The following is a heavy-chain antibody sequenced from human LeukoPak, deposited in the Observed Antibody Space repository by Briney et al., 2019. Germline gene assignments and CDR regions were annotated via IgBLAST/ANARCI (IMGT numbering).Heavy chain of an antibody. Sequence: SETLSLTCTVSGGSISSGDYYWSWIRQPPGKGLEWIGYIYYSGSTYYNPSLKSRVTISVDTSKNRFSLKLSSVTAADTAVYYCATHSSGYDSGDDAFDIWGQGTMVTVSS. V-gene: IGHV4-30-4*08. J-gene: IGHJ3*02. CDR1: GGSISSGDYY. CDR3: ATHSSGYDSGDDAFDI. D-gene: IGHD3-22*01. CDR2: IYYSGST.